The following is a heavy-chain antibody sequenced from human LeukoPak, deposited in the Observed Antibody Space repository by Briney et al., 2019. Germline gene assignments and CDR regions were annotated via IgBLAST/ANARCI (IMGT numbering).Heavy chain of an antibody. CDR1: GFTFDDYA. V-gene: IGHV3-9*01. CDR3: ARDTISFQIEKATIPLAY. D-gene: IGHD5-24*01. Sequence: GGSLRLSCAASGFTFDDYAMHWVRQAPGKGLEWVPGISWNSGSIGYADSVKGRFTISRDNAKNTLYLQMNSLRAEDTAVYYCARDTISFQIEKATIPLAYWGQGTLVTVSS. J-gene: IGHJ4*02. CDR2: ISWNSGSI.